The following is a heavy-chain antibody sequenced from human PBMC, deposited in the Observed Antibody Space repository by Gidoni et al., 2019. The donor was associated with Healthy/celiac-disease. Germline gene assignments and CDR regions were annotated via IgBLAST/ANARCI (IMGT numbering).Heavy chain of an antibody. CDR1: GGSIRSGDYY. J-gene: IGHJ4*02. V-gene: IGHV4-30-4*01. CDR3: ARVIRGEEYYFDY. CDR2: IYYSGST. Sequence: QVQLQESGPGLVKPSQTLSLTCTVSGGSIRSGDYYWSWIRQPPGKGLEWIGYIYYSGSTYYNPSLKSRVTISVDTSKNQFSLKLSSVTAADTAVYYCARVIRGEEYYFDYWGQGTLVTVSS. D-gene: IGHD3-16*02.